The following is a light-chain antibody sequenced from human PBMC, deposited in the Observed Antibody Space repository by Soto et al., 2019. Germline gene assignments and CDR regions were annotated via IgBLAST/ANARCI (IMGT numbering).Light chain of an antibody. J-gene: IGKJ4*01. CDR1: QSVSSS. V-gene: IGKV3-15*01. CDR3: QQYYDWPLT. Sequence: EIVMTQSPAPLTVSPAKRATISCSASQSVSSSLAWYQQKTGQAPRLLIYAASTRTTGIPATFSGSGSGTEFTLTIRSLQSGDFAFYYCQQYYDWPLTFGGGTKVEIK. CDR2: AAS.